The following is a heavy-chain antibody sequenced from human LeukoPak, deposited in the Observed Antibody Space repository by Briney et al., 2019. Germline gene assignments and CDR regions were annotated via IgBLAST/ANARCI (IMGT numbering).Heavy chain of an antibody. D-gene: IGHD1-1*01. J-gene: IGHJ4*02. CDR3: TSNWNSDY. CDR1: GFTFSNAW. CDR2: IKSNTDGGTT. V-gene: IGHV3-15*01. Sequence: GGSLRLSCAASGFTFSNAWMSWVRQAPGKGLEWVGRIKSNTDGGTTDYAAPVKGRFTISRDDPKNTLYLQMNSLKTEDTAVYYCTSNWNSDYWGQGTLVTVSS.